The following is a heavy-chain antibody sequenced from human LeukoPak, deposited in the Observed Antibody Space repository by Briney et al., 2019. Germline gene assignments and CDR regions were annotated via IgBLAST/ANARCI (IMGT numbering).Heavy chain of an antibody. V-gene: IGHV2-70*04. D-gene: IGHD3-22*01. CDR3: ARDHYDSSGDGAFDI. J-gene: IGHJ3*02. Sequence: SGPALVKSTQTLTLTCTFSGFSLSTSGMRVSWIRQPPGKALEWLARIDWDDDKFYSTSLKTRLIISKDTSKNQVVLTMTNMDPVDTATYYCARDHYDSSGDGAFDIWGQGTMVTVSS. CDR2: IDWDDDK. CDR1: GFSLSTSGMR.